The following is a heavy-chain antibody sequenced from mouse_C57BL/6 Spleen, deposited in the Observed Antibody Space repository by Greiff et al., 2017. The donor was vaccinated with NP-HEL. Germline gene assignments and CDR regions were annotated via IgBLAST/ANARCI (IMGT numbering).Heavy chain of an antibody. CDR1: GFTFSSYG. CDR2: ISSGGSYT. V-gene: IGHV5-6*02. CDR3: ARQGAGTGDYYAMDY. Sequence: DVKLVESGGDLVKPGGSLKISCAASGFTFSSYGMSWVRQTPDKRLEWVATISSGGSYTYYPDSVKGRFTISRDNAKNTLYLQMSSLKSEDTAMYYCARQGAGTGDYYAMDYWGQGTSVTVSS. J-gene: IGHJ4*01. D-gene: IGHD3-3*01.